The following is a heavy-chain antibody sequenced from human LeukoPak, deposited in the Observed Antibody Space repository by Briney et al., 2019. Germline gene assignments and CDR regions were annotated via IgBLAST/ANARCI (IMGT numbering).Heavy chain of an antibody. CDR2: IYHSGST. CDR1: GGSIGSGDYY. J-gene: IGHJ4*02. D-gene: IGHD3-22*01. CDR3: ARGYYYDSSGSFDY. V-gene: IGHV4-30-4*08. Sequence: PSETLSLTCTVSGGSIGSGDYYWSWIRQPPGTGLEWIGYIYHSGSTYYNPSLKGRVTISVDTSKNQFSLKLSSVTAADTAVYYCARGYYYDSSGSFDYWGQGTLVTVSS.